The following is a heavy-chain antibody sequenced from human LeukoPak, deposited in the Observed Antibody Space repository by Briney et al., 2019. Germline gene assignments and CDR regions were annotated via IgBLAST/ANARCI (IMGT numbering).Heavy chain of an antibody. CDR2: ISSSGNTI. Sequence: GGSLRLSCAASGFTFSSYAMHWVRQAPGKGLEWVSYISSSGNTISYADSVKGRFTISRDNSKNTLYLQMNSLRAEDTAIYYCAKARGYCSGGSCYSGFDYWGQGTLVTVSS. CDR3: AKARGYCSGGSCYSGFDY. D-gene: IGHD2-15*01. J-gene: IGHJ4*02. CDR1: GFTFSSYA. V-gene: IGHV3-48*01.